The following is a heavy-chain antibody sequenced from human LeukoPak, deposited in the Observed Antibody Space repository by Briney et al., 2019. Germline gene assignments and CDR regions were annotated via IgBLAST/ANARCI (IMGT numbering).Heavy chain of an antibody. CDR3: TRHPESSGWYEPDAFDI. CDR2: IRSKVNSYAT. CDR1: GFTFSGSA. J-gene: IGHJ3*02. D-gene: IGHD6-19*01. V-gene: IGHV3-73*01. Sequence: GGSLRLSCAASGFTFSGSAMHWVRQASGKGLEWVGRIRSKVNSYATAYAASVKGRFTISRDDSKNTAYLQMNSLKTEDTAVYYCTRHPESSGWYEPDAFDIWGQGTMVTVSS.